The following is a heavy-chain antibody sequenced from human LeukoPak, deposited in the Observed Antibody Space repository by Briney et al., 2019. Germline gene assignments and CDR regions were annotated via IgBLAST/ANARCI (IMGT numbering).Heavy chain of an antibody. CDR1: GFTFSSYW. CDR3: AKDLAAAERGRMDY. V-gene: IGHV3-74*01. CDR2: INSDGSST. D-gene: IGHD6-13*01. J-gene: IGHJ4*02. Sequence: GGSLRLSCAASGFTFSSYWMHWVRQAPGKGLVWVSRINSDGSSTSCADSVKGRFTISRDNAKNTLYLQMNSLRTEDTAVYYCAKDLAAAERGRMDYWGQGTLVTVSS.